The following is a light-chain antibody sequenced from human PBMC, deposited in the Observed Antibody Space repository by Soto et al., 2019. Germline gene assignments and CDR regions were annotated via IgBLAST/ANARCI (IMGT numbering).Light chain of an antibody. CDR1: QDISNH. V-gene: IGKV1-33*01. CDR3: QQCGNLPPT. Sequence: DIQMTQSPSSLSASVGDRVTITCQASQDISNHLNWYQQTSGKAPKLLIYGAYNLETGVPSRFTGSQSGTHFTFPITSLQPEDVATYFCQQCGNLPPTFGGGTKVEI. CDR2: GAY. J-gene: IGKJ4*01.